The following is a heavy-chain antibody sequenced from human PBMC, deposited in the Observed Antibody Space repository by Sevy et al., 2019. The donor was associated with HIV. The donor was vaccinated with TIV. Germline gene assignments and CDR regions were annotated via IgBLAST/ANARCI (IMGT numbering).Heavy chain of an antibody. J-gene: IGHJ3*01. CDR1: GFTFDMYA. Sequence: GGSLRLSCAASGFTFDMYAMHWVRQSPGKGLECVAGLWSHGRREYYADFAKGRFTVSRDNSKNTVYLHMDSLRTDDTAVYYCAKEDDAFDVWDQGTMVTVSS. CDR3: AKEDDAFDV. V-gene: IGHV3-30*02. CDR2: LWSHGRRE.